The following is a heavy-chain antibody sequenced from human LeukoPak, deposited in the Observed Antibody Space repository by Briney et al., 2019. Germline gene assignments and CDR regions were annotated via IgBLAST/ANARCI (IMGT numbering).Heavy chain of an antibody. V-gene: IGHV3-23*01. J-gene: IGHJ4*02. CDR3: AKRGVVIRAVIAGFHKEAYYFYY. CDR2: ISDGGGSR. D-gene: IGHD3-10*01. Sequence: GGSLRLSCAVSGITLSNYGMSWVRQAPGKGLEWVAGISDGGGSRNYADSVKGRFTISRDNLKNTLYLIMTSLRAEDTAVYFCAKRGVVIRAVIAGFHKEAYYFYYWGQGALVNVSS. CDR1: GITLSNYG.